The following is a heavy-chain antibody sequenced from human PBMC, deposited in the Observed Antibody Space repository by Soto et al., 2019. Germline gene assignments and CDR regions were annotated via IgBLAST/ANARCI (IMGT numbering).Heavy chain of an antibody. CDR3: ARHLDPWSVSDAFDI. V-gene: IGHV5-10-1*01. J-gene: IGHJ3*02. Sequence: GESLKISCKGSGYSFTSYWISWVRQMPGKGLEWMGRIDPSDSYTNYSPSFQGHVTISADKSISTAYLQWSSLKASDTAMYYCARHLDPWSVSDAFDIWGQGTLVTVSS. CDR1: GYSFTSYW. D-gene: IGHD2-8*02. CDR2: IDPSDSYT.